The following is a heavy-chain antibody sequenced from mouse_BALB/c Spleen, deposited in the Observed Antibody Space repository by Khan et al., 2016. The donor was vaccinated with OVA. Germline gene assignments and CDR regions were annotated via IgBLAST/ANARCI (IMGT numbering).Heavy chain of an antibody. D-gene: IGHD1-1*02. J-gene: IGHJ2*01. CDR2: ISYDGSF. CDR1: GYSITSGYY. V-gene: IGHV3-6*02. CDR3: ARQRGYYDYFDY. Sequence: EVQLQESGPGLVKPSQSLSLTCSVTGYSITSGYYWNWMRQFPGSKLGWMGYISYDGSFNYNPSLKNRISITRDPSKNPFFLTLSSVTSDDTATYSCARQRGYYDYFDYWGQGTTLTVSS.